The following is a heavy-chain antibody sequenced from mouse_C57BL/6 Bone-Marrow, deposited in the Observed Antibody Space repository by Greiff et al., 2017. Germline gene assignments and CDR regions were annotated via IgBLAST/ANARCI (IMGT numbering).Heavy chain of an antibody. CDR3: ASITTVVAQPFDY. CDR2: IDPEDGET. J-gene: IGHJ2*01. V-gene: IGHV14-2*01. CDR1: GFNIKDYY. D-gene: IGHD1-1*01. Sequence: VQLQQSGAELVKPGASVKLSCTASGFNIKDYYMHWVKQRTEQGLEWIGRIDPEDGETKYAPKFQGKATITADTSSNTADLQLISLTSEDTAVYYCASITTVVAQPFDYWGQGTTLTVSS.